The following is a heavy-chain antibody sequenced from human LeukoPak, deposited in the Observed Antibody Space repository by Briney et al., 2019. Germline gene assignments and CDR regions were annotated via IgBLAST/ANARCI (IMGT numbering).Heavy chain of an antibody. Sequence: GGSLRLSCAASRFTFNRYAISWVRQAPRKGLEWVSSISGSGGGTFYASSVRGRFTISRDNYKDTVFLQMNGLRAEDTAMYYCEKWDENFYYMDVWGQGTTVTVSS. CDR3: EKWDENFYYMDV. D-gene: IGHD1-26*01. V-gene: IGHV3-23*01. J-gene: IGHJ6*03. CDR2: ISGSGGGT. CDR1: RFTFNRYA.